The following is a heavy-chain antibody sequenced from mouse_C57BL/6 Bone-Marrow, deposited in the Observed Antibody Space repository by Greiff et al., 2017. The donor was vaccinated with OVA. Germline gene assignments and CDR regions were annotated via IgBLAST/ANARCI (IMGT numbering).Heavy chain of an antibody. CDR2: INPSSGYT. CDR3: ARRAWSDQVSFAY. J-gene: IGHJ3*01. Sequence: VQLQQSGAELAKPGASVKLSCKASGYTFTSYWMHWVKQRPGQGLEWIGYINPSSGYTKYNQKFNDKATLTVDKSSSTAYMQLSSLTYEDSAVYYCARRAWSDQVSFAYWGQGTLVTVSA. D-gene: IGHD3-2*02. CDR1: GYTFTSYW. V-gene: IGHV1-7*01.